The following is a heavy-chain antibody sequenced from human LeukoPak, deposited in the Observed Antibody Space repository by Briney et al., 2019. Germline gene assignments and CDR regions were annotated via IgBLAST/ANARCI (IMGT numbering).Heavy chain of an antibody. CDR2: INPNSGGT. J-gene: IGHJ5*02. CDR3: ARSSSSPAHGNWFDP. V-gene: IGHV1-2*02. CDR1: GYTFTGYY. D-gene: IGHD6-13*01. Sequence: ASVKVSCKASGYTFTGYYIHWVRQAPGQGLEWMGWINPNSGGTNYAQKFQGRVTMTRDTSISTAYMELSRLRSDDTAVYYCARSSSSPAHGNWFDPWGQGTLVTVYS.